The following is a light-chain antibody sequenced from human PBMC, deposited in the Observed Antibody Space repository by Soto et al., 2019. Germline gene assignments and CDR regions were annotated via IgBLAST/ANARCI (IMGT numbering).Light chain of an antibody. V-gene: IGKV3-20*01. J-gene: IGKJ1*01. Sequence: EIVLTQSPVTLSLSPGERATLSCRASQSVSSSYLAWYQQKPGQAPRLLIYGASSRATGIPDRFSGSGSGTDFTLTIASLQPEDFATYYCQQLNGSPWTFGQGTKVEIK. CDR3: QQLNGSPWT. CDR2: GAS. CDR1: QSVSSSY.